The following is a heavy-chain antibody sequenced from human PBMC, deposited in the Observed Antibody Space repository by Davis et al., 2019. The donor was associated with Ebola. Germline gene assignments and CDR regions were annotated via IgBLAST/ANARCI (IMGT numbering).Heavy chain of an antibody. CDR1: GFRFSSHW. CDR2: IYPRDSDT. D-gene: IGHD2-15*01. V-gene: IGHV5-51*01. J-gene: IGHJ6*04. CDR3: ARQSSVVAATGSGMDV. Sequence: GGSLRLSCKDSGFRFSSHWIAWVRQMPGKGLEWMGIIYPRDSDTKYSPSFQGQVTISADKSISTAYLQWSSLKASDTAMYYCARQSSVVAATGSGMDVWGKGTTVTVSS.